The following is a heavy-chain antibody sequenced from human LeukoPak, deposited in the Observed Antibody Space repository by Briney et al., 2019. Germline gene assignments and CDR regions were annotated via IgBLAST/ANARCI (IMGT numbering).Heavy chain of an antibody. CDR3: GRDFGLTGTKRSFDI. CDR1: GFTFSDYY. J-gene: IGHJ3*02. V-gene: IGHV3-11*01. CDR2: ISGSGTTM. D-gene: IGHD1-7*01. Sequence: PGGSLRLSCAASGFTFSDYYMGWIRQAPGKGLEWLSYISGSGTTMYYADSVKGRFTIYRDNAKNSLDLQMNSLRAEGTAVYYCGRDFGLTGTKRSFDIWGQGTMVTVSS.